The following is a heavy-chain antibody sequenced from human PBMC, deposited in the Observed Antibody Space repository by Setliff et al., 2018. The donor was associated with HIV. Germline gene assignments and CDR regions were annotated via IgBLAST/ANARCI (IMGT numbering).Heavy chain of an antibody. CDR2: IYHSGST. J-gene: IGHJ4*02. Sequence: PSETLSLTCAVSGYSISSGYYWGWIRQPPGKGLEWIGSIYHSGSTDNNPSLKSRVTISVDTSKNQFSLKLTSVTAADTAVYYCARTLRAAAMGYFDYWGQGTLVTVSS. V-gene: IGHV4-38-2*01. D-gene: IGHD5-18*01. CDR1: GYSISSGYY. CDR3: ARTLRAAAMGYFDY.